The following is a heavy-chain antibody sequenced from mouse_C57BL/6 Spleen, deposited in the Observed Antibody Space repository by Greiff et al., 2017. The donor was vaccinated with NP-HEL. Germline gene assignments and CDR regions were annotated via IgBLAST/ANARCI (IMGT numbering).Heavy chain of an antibody. CDR2: IYPGDGDT. CDR3: ARSDSSGGYYFDY. CDR1: GYASSSYW. J-gene: IGHJ2*01. D-gene: IGHD3-2*02. V-gene: IGHV1-80*01. Sequence: QVQLQQSGAELVKPGASVKISCKASGYASSSYWMNWVKQRPGKGLEWIGQIYPGDGDTNYNGKFKGKATLTADKSSSTAYMQLSSLTSEDSAVYFCARSDSSGGYYFDYWGQGTTLTVSS.